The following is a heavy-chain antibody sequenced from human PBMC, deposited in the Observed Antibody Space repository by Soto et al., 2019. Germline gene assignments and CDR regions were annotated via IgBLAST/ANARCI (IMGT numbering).Heavy chain of an antibody. D-gene: IGHD2-21*02. CDR2: INPYNSNT. CDR1: GYSFTSYG. V-gene: IGHV1-18*01. Sequence: QIQLVQSGAEVKKPGASVKVSCKASGYSFTSYGITWVRRAPGRGLEWMGWINPYNSNTNFEERVQGRVTLTTDSSTTTVYMDPRGLTSDDPAVYYCARGGGGDPLDYWGQGTPVTVSS. CDR3: ARGGGGDPLDY. J-gene: IGHJ4*02.